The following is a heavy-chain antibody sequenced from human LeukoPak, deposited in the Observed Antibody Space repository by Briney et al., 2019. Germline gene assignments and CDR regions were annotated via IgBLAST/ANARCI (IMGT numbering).Heavy chain of an antibody. V-gene: IGHV1-18*01. Sequence: ASVKVSCKASGGTFSSYAISWVRQAPGQGLEWMGWISAYNGNTNYAQKLQGRVTMTTDTSTSTAYMELRSLRSDDTAVYYCARDRYQLLDDYWGQGTLVTVSS. J-gene: IGHJ4*02. CDR3: ARDRYQLLDDY. CDR2: ISAYNGNT. D-gene: IGHD2-2*01. CDR1: GGTFSSYA.